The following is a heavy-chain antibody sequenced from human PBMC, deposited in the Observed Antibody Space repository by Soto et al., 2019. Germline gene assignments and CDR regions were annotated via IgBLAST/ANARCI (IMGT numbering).Heavy chain of an antibody. CDR2: ISGSGGST. V-gene: IGHV3-23*01. CDR3: EKAIEVDGVRGIDY. J-gene: IGHJ4*02. CDR1: GFTFSSYA. D-gene: IGHD6-19*01. Sequence: GGSLRLSCAASGFTFSSYAMSWVRQAPGKGLEWVSAISGSGGSTYYADSVKGRSTISRDNSKNTLYLQMNSLRAEDTAVYYCEKAIEVDGVRGIDYWGRGTLVTVSS.